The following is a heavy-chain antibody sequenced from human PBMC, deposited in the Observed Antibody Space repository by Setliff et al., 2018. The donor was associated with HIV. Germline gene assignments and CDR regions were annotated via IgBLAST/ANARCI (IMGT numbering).Heavy chain of an antibody. J-gene: IGHJ4*02. CDR3: ARGSVSSDGSWGYFDY. V-gene: IGHV4-34*01. D-gene: IGHD1-26*01. CDR1: GGSFSGYY. CDR2: INHSGST. Sequence: SETLSLTCAVYGGSFSGYYWSWIRQPPGKGLEWIGEINHSGSTNCNPSLKSRVTISVDTSKNQFSLKLSSMTAADTTVYYCARGSVSSDGSWGYFDYWGQGTLVTVSS.